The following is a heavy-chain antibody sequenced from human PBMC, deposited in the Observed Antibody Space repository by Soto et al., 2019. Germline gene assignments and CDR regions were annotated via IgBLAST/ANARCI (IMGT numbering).Heavy chain of an antibody. CDR3: AIDCISTSCYLGVDLNYPRHYGMYV. CDR2: IIPIFGTA. J-gene: IGHJ6*04. Sequence: QVQLVQSGAEVKKPGSSVKVSCKASGGTFSSYAISWVRQAPGQGLEWMGGIIPIFGTANYAQKFQGRVTIAADESTSTAYMELSSMRSEDTAVYYCAIDCISTSCYLGVDLNYPRHYGMYVWCKGTTVTVSS. V-gene: IGHV1-69*12. CDR1: GGTFSSYA. D-gene: IGHD2-2*01.